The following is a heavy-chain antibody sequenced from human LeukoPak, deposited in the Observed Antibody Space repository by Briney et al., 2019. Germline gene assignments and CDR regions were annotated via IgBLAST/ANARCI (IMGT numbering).Heavy chain of an antibody. Sequence: PGGSLTLSCVATGFTYSHYRMSWLRQAPGKGLAWVANINQDGREKYYVDSVNGRFTISRDNAKNSLYQQMNRLRAEDTAVYYCAKGQYQLLWGQGTLVTVSS. V-gene: IGHV3-7*03. J-gene: IGHJ4*02. CDR2: INQDGREK. CDR3: AKGQYQLL. CDR1: GFTYSHYR. D-gene: IGHD2-2*01.